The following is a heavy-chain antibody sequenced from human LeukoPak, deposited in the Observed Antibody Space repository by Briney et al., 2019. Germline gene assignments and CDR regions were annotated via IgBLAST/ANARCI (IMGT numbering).Heavy chain of an antibody. CDR3: ARRGSPYGHYGMDV. Sequence: ASVTVSFTVSGYTFIIYDINWVRQAPGQGLEWLAWMNPHNGNTAFAQKFQGRVTVTRDTSISTAYMELSGLRSEDTAVYYCARRGSPYGHYGMDVWGQGTTVTVSS. D-gene: IGHD3-16*01. CDR1: GYTFIIYD. V-gene: IGHV1-8*01. J-gene: IGHJ6*02. CDR2: MNPHNGNT.